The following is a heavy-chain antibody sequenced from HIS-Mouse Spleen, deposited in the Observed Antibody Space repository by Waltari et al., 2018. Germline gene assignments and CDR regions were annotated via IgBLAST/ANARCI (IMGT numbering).Heavy chain of an antibody. Sequence: QLQLQESGPGLVKPSETLSLTCTVSGGSISSSSYYWGWIRQPPGKGLEWIGSIYYSGSPSNTPSLKSRVTISVDTSKNPFSLKLSSVTAADTAVYYCARDYGDNWFDPWGQGTLVTVSS. J-gene: IGHJ5*02. V-gene: IGHV4-39*07. CDR1: GGSISSSSYY. CDR2: IYYSGSP. D-gene: IGHD4-17*01. CDR3: ARDYGDNWFDP.